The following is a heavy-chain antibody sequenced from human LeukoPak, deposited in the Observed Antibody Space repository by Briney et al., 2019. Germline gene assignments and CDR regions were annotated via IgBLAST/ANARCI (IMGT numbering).Heavy chain of an antibody. D-gene: IGHD3-10*01. V-gene: IGHV3-23*01. CDR3: AKSAAGSAGSLLHY. Sequence: GGSLRLSCAASGFTFSSYAMSWVRQAPEKGLEWVASITGSGGRTYYADSVKGRFTISLDNSKNTLYMQMDSLRAEDTAVYYCAKSAAGSAGSLLHYWGQGTLVTVSS. CDR1: GFTFSSYA. J-gene: IGHJ4*02. CDR2: ITGSGGRT.